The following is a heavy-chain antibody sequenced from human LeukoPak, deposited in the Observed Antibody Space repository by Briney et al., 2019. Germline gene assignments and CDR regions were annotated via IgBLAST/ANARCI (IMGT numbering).Heavy chain of an antibody. CDR2: MNPNNRNT. V-gene: IGHV1-8*02. J-gene: IGHJ4*02. CDR1: GYTFTSYG. D-gene: IGHD3-10*01. CDR3: ARGDYGSETSTTKSGDY. Sequence: ASVKVSCKASGYTFTSYGISWVRQATGQGLEWIGWMNPNNRNTGYAQKFQGRVTMTRNTSISTAYMELNSLRSEDTAVYYCARGDYGSETSTTKSGDYWGQGTLVTVSS.